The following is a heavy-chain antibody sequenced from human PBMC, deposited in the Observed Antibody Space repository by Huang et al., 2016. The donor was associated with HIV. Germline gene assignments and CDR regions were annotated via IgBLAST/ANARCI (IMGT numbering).Heavy chain of an antibody. J-gene: IGHJ6*03. CDR2: IYFIGND. V-gene: IGHV4-39*01. Sequence: QLQLQESGPGLVKPSETLSLTCTVSGGSISSSSYYWGLIRQSPGKGLEWIGSIYFIGNDYYNPSLKSRVTMSVDRSSNQFSLKMHSVTAADTAVYYCASRTTVTTTSNYHYFYMDVWGKGTTVIVSS. CDR1: GGSISSSSYY. D-gene: IGHD4-17*01. CDR3: ASRTTVTTTSNYHYFYMDV.